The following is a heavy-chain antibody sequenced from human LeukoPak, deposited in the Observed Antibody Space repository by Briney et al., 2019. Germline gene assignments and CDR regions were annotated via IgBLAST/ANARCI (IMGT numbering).Heavy chain of an antibody. CDR1: GFTFSDYY. V-gene: IGHV3-11*01. CDR2: ISSSGSTI. Sequence: GGSLRLSCAASGFTFSDYYMSWIRQAPGKGLEWVSYISSSGSTICYADSVKGRFTISRDNAKNSLYLQMNSLRAEDTAVYYCARDRADIVVVPAAIGHYYYGMDVWGQGTTVTVSS. D-gene: IGHD2-2*01. CDR3: ARDRADIVVVPAAIGHYYYGMDV. J-gene: IGHJ6*02.